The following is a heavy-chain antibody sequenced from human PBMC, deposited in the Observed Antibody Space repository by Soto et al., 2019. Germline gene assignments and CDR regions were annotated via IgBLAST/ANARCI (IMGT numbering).Heavy chain of an antibody. CDR3: ARSPHYCTNGVCYDYFDY. V-gene: IGHV4-31*03. J-gene: IGHJ4*02. D-gene: IGHD2-8*01. CDR1: GGSLSSGGYY. CDR2: IYYSGST. Sequence: SETLSLTCTVSGGSLSSGGYYWSWIRQHPGKGLEWIGYIYYSGSTYYNPSLKSRVTISVDTSKNQFSLKLSSVTAADTAVYYCARSPHYCTNGVCYDYFDYWGQGTLVTVSS.